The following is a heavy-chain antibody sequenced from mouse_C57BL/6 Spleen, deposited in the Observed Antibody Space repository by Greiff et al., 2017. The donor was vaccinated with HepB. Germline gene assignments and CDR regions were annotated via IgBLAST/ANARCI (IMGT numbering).Heavy chain of an antibody. CDR3: ARNQYYFDY. CDR1: GFNIKDYY. Sequence: EVQLQQSGAELVKPGASVKLSCTASGFNIKDYYMHWVKQRTEQGLEWIGRIDPEDGETKYAPKFQGKATITADPSSNTAYLQLSSLTSEDTAVYYCARNQYYFDYWGQGTTLTVSS. CDR2: IDPEDGET. V-gene: IGHV14-2*01. J-gene: IGHJ2*01.